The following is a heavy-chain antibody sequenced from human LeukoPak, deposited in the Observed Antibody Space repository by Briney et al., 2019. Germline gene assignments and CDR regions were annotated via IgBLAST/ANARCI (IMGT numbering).Heavy chain of an antibody. V-gene: IGHV3-11*04. D-gene: IGHD5-24*01. Sequence: GGSLRLSCAPSGFSFSDNYMSWIGQAPGKGLQWLSYISGDGYDINYADSVKGRFTVARDNAKNALYLQMNSLRAEDTAVYYCARGRDGYNLVDAFDIWGQGIMVTVSS. CDR3: ARGRDGYNLVDAFDI. CDR1: GFSFSDNY. CDR2: ISGDGYDI. J-gene: IGHJ3*02.